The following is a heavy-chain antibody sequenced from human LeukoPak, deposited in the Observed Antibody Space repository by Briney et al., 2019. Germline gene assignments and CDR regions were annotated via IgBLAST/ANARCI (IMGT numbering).Heavy chain of an antibody. D-gene: IGHD2-2*03. V-gene: IGHV3-30*04. CDR1: GFTFSSYA. CDR3: ARDRGYCSSTSCYALYYFDY. CDR2: ISYDGSNK. J-gene: IGHJ4*02. Sequence: GGSLRLSCAASGFTFSSYAMHWVRQAPGKGREWVAVISYDGSNKYYADSVKGRFTISRDNSKNTLYLQMNSLRAEDTAVYYCARDRGYCSSTSCYALYYFDYWGQGTLVTVSS.